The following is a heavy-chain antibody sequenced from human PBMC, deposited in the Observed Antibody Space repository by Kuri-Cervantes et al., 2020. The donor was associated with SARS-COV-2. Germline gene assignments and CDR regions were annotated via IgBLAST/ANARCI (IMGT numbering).Heavy chain of an antibody. Sequence: GSLRLSCAVSGYSISSGYYWGWIRQPPGKGLEWIGEVSHSGSTNYNASLKSRVIISLDTSKNQFSLKLSSVTAADTAVYYCARAGSLLWFGELLSLFDYWGQGTLVTVSS. CDR3: ARAGSLLWFGELLSLFDY. CDR2: VSHSGST. J-gene: IGHJ4*02. CDR1: GYSISSGYY. D-gene: IGHD3-10*01. V-gene: IGHV4-38-2*01.